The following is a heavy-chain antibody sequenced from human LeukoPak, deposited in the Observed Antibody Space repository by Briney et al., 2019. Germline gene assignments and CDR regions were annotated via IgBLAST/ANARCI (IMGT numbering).Heavy chain of an antibody. CDR2: INSDGGGA. Sequence: GGSLRLSCAASGITFGNNWMHWVREGPGRGLVWISRINSDGGGAIYADSVKGRFTVSRDNAKNTLYLQMNSLRAEDTAVYYCARDVPHNWFDTWGQGTLVTVSS. CDR3: ARDVPHNWFDT. V-gene: IGHV3-74*01. J-gene: IGHJ5*02. CDR1: GITFGNNW.